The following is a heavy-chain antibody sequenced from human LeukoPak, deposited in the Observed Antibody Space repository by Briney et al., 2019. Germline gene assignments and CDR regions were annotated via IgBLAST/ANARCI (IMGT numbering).Heavy chain of an antibody. J-gene: IGHJ3*01. D-gene: IGHD5-12*01. V-gene: IGHV3-23*01. CDR1: GFTFSGAA. Sequence: GGSLRLSCAVSGFTFSGAAMTWVRQAPGQGLEWVSLIASSGLNTYYADSVRGRFTISRDNSKNTLSLQMNSLRVEDTAIYYCARDIELSTWGLGTLVTVSS. CDR3: ARDIELST. CDR2: IASSGLNT.